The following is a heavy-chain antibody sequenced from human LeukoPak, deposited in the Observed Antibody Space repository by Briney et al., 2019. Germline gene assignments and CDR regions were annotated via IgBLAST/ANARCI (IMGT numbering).Heavy chain of an antibody. CDR1: GFTFSSYA. CDR3: SRRGSRSYSHFDY. J-gene: IGHJ4*02. CDR2: VTGSGGTT. D-gene: IGHD3-10*01. Sequence: PGGSLRLSCAASGFTFSSYAMRWVRQAPGKGLEWVSAVTGSGGTTYYADSVKGRFTISRDNSKNTLYLQMNSLRAEDTAVYYCSRRGSRSYSHFDYWGQGTLVTVSS. V-gene: IGHV3-23*01.